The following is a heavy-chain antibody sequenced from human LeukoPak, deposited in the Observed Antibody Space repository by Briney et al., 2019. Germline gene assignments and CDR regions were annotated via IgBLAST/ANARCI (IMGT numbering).Heavy chain of an antibody. D-gene: IGHD1-26*01. V-gene: IGHV3-23*01. Sequence: GESLRLSCAASGFTFSSYAMSWVRQAPGKGLEWISAISGSGGSTYYADSVKGRFTISRDNSKNTLYLQMNSLRAEDTAVYYCAKDSGIVGATDAFDIWGQGTMVTVSS. J-gene: IGHJ3*02. CDR1: GFTFSSYA. CDR3: AKDSGIVGATDAFDI. CDR2: ISGSGGST.